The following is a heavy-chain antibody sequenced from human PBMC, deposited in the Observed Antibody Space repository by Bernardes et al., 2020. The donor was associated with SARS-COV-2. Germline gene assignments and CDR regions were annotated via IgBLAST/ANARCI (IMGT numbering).Heavy chain of an antibody. V-gene: IGHV1-46*01. CDR1: GYTFTSYY. J-gene: IGHJ4*02. CDR3: ARDRDYDLPGRCFDS. CDR2: INPSGGST. D-gene: IGHD3-3*01. Sequence: ASVKVSCKASGYTFTSYYMHWVRQAPGQGLEWMGIINPSGGSTNYAQKFQGRVTMTRDTPMSTVYMELSSLRSEDTAVYYCARDRDYDLPGRCFDSWGQGTLVTVSS.